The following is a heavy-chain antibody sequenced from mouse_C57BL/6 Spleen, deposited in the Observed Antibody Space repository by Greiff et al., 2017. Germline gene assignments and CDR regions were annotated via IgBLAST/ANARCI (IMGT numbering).Heavy chain of an antibody. CDR3: ARSRVVADY. J-gene: IGHJ2*01. CDR2: IHPNSGST. D-gene: IGHD1-1*01. V-gene: IGHV1-64*01. Sequence: QVQLQQPGAELVKPGASVKLSCKASGYTFTSYWMHWVKPRPGQGLEWIGMIHPNSGSTNYNEKFKNKATLTVDQSSSTAYMQLSSLTSEDSAVYYCARSRVVADYWGQGTTLTVSS. CDR1: GYTFTSYW.